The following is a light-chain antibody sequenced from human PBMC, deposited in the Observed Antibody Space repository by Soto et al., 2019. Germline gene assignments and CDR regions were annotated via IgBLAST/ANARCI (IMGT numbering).Light chain of an antibody. V-gene: IGLV2-14*03. CDR3: SAYTVSRTYV. Sequence: QSALTQPASVSRSPGQSITISCTGTSSDVGAYNFVSWHQQHPGKAPKLMIYNVYDRPSGISYRFSGSKSGNTASLTISGLQGEDEADYYCSAYTVSRTYVFGTGTKVTGL. CDR2: NVY. J-gene: IGLJ1*01. CDR1: SSDVGAYNF.